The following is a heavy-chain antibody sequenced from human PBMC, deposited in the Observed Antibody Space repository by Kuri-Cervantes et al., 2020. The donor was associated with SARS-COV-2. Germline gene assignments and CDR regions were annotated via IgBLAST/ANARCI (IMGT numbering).Heavy chain of an antibody. D-gene: IGHD5-24*01. CDR3: ARARRDGYKGPLD. Sequence: GESLKISCAASGFTFSSYAMHWVRQAPGKGLEWVAVISYDGSNKYYADSVKGRFTISRDNSKNTLYLQMNSLRAEDTAVYYCARARRDGYKGPLDWGQGTLVTVSS. CDR2: ISYDGSNK. J-gene: IGHJ4*02. V-gene: IGHV3-30-3*01. CDR1: GFTFSSYA.